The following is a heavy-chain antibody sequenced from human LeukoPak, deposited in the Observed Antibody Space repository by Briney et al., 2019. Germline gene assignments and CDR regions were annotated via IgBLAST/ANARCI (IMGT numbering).Heavy chain of an antibody. Sequence: SETLSLTRTVAGGSISSYYWSWIRQPPGKGLEWIGSIYDRGSTNYNPSLKSRVTISVDTSKTQFSLKLSSVTAADTAVYYCARGRTGWHYLDVWGKGTTVTISS. CDR1: GGSISSYY. CDR3: ARGRTGWHYLDV. CDR2: IYDRGST. D-gene: IGHD6-19*01. J-gene: IGHJ6*03. V-gene: IGHV4-59*01.